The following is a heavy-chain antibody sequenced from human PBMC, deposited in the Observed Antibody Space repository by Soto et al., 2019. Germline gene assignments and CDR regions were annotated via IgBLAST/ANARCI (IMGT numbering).Heavy chain of an antibody. CDR1: GFTFSSYG. V-gene: IGHV3-30*18. CDR2: ISYDGSNK. Sequence: GGSLRLSCAASGFTFSSYGMHWVRQAPGKGLEWVAVISYDGSNKYYADSVKGRFTISRDNSKNTLYLQMNSLRAEDTAVYYCAKDLDYYTTGELFLYYYYGMDVWGQGTTVTVSS. D-gene: IGHD3-10*01. CDR3: AKDLDYYTTGELFLYYYYGMDV. J-gene: IGHJ6*02.